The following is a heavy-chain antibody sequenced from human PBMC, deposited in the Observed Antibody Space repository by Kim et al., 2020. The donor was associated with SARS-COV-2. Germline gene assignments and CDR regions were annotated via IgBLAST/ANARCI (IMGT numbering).Heavy chain of an antibody. J-gene: IGHJ4*02. CDR2: IYYSGSP. CDR3: ARLADYGGKYNY. V-gene: IGHV4-59*08. CDR1: GGSISSYY. Sequence: SETLSLTCTVSGGSISSYYWSWIRQPPGKGLEWIGYIYYSGSPNYNPSLKSRVTISVDTSKNQFSLKLSSVTAADTAVYYCARLADYGGKYNYWGQGTLVTVSS. D-gene: IGHD4-17*01.